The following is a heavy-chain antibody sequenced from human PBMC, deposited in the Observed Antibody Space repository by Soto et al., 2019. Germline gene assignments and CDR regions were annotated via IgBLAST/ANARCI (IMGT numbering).Heavy chain of an antibody. V-gene: IGHV4-39*01. CDR1: GGSISSSSYY. CDR3: ASQSYSSSPS. D-gene: IGHD6-6*01. Sequence: SETLSLTCTVSGGSISSSSYYWGWIRQPPGKGLEWIGSIYYSGSTNYNPSLKSRVTISVDTSKNQFSLKLSSVTAADTAVYYCASQSYSSSPSWGQGTLVTVSS. CDR2: IYYSGST. J-gene: IGHJ4*02.